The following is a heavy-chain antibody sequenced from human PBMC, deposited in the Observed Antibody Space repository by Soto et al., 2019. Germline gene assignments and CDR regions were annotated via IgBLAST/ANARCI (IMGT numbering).Heavy chain of an antibody. CDR3: VSDSMRASAYDALDY. Sequence: PGGSLRLSCAASGFTFSTYEFNWVRQAPGRGLEWISYISGSGNIIKYAESVKGRFTISRDNAENSLHLHMSNLRVDDTALYFCVSDSMRASAYDALDYWGQGTQVTVSS. CDR1: GFTFSTYE. V-gene: IGHV3-48*03. D-gene: IGHD5-12*01. J-gene: IGHJ4*02. CDR2: ISGSGNII.